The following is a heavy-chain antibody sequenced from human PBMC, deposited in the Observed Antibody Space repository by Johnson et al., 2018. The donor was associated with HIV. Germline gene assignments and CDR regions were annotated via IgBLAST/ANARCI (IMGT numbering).Heavy chain of an antibody. CDR1: GFTFSTYG. V-gene: IGHV3-30*02. Sequence: QVQLVESGGGVVQPGGSLRLSCAASGFTFSTYGMHWVRQAPGKGLEWVSFIRYDGSNKYYGDSVKGRFTVSRDNSKNTLYLQLNSLRAEDTAVYYCAKGGYNWKFDGFDIWGQGTMVTVSS. CDR2: IRYDGSNK. CDR3: AKGGYNWKFDGFDI. D-gene: IGHD1-20*01. J-gene: IGHJ3*02.